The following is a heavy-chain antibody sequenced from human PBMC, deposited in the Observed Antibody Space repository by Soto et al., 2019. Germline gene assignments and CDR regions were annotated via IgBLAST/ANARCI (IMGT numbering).Heavy chain of an antibody. CDR1: GYTFTSYY. Sequence: ASVKASCKASGYTFTSYYMHWVRQAPGQGLEWMGIINPSGGSTSYAQKFQGRVTMTRDKSTSTVYMELSSLRSEDTAVYYCARSQVTTVKENCFEPWVQGTMVTVSS. V-gene: IGHV1-46*01. D-gene: IGHD4-17*01. CDR2: INPSGGST. J-gene: IGHJ5*02. CDR3: ARSQVTTVKENCFEP.